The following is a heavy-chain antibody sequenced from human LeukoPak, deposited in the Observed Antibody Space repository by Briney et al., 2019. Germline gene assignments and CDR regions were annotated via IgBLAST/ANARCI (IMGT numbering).Heavy chain of an antibody. D-gene: IGHD3-3*01. CDR3: ARDLSGPSITIFGVVITDRTFDY. J-gene: IGHJ4*02. Sequence: GGSLRLSCAASGFTFSSYAMHWVRQAPGKGLEWVAVISYDGSNKYYADSVKGRFTISRDNSKNTLYLQMNSLRAEDTAVYYCARDLSGPSITIFGVVITDRTFDYWGQGTLVTVSS. CDR1: GFTFSSYA. V-gene: IGHV3-30*04. CDR2: ISYDGSNK.